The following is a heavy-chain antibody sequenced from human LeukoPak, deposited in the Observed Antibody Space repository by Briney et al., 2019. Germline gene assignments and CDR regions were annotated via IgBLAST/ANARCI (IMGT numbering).Heavy chain of an antibody. CDR1: GGSISRYY. J-gene: IGHJ4*02. V-gene: IGHV4-4*09. Sequence: SETLSLTCTVSGGSISRYYWSWIRQPPGKGLEWIGYIYTSGSTNYNPSLKSRVTISVDTSKNQFSLKLSSVTAADTAVYYCARHVTIAAAGILYFDYWGQGTLVTVSS. CDR2: IYTSGST. D-gene: IGHD6-13*01. CDR3: ARHVTIAAAGILYFDY.